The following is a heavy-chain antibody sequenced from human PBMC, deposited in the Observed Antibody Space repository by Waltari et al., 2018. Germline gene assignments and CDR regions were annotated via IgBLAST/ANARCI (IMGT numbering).Heavy chain of an antibody. D-gene: IGHD2-8*01. CDR1: GFTVSSNY. Sequence: EVQLVESGGGLIQPGGSLRLSCAASGFTVSSNYMGWVRQAPGKGLEWVSVINRGGSTYYTDSLKGRFTISRDNAKNTLYLQMNSLRAEDTAVYYCASILYRDTNYFMDVWGQGTTVTVSS. V-gene: IGHV3-53*01. J-gene: IGHJ6*02. CDR3: ASILYRDTNYFMDV. CDR2: INRGGST.